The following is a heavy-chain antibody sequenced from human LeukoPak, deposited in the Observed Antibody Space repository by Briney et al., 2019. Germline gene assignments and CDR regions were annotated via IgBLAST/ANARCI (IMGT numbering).Heavy chain of an antibody. J-gene: IGHJ5*02. CDR3: AKDSYGSGINWFDP. D-gene: IGHD3-10*01. V-gene: IGHV3-9*01. CDR2: ISWNSGSI. Sequence: PGRSLRLSCAASGFTFDDYAMHWVRQAPGKGLEWVSGISWNSGSIGYADSVKGRFTISRDNAKNSLYLQMNSLRAEDTALYYCAKDSYGSGINWFDPWGQGTLVTVSS. CDR1: GFTFDDYA.